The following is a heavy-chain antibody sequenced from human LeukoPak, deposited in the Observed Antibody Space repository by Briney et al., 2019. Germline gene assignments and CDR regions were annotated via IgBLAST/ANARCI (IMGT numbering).Heavy chain of an antibody. CDR3: ARLLEGNYHFDY. J-gene: IGHJ4*02. V-gene: IGHV3-74*01. CDR2: INSDGSIT. Sequence: GGSLRLSCAASGFTFSSFWTNWVRQVPGKGLVWVSRINSDGSITNYADSVKGRFTISRDNAKNTLSLQMNSLRAEDTAVYYCARLLEGNYHFDYWGQGTLVTVSS. CDR1: GFTFSSFW. D-gene: IGHD1-1*01.